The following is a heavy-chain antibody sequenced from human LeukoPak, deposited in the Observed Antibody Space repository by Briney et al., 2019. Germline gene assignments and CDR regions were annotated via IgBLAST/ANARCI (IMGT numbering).Heavy chain of an antibody. Sequence: PGGSLRLSCAASGFTFSSYWMHWVRQAPGKGLVWVSRINSDRSSTSYADSVKGRFTISRDNAKNTLYLQMNSLRAEDTAVYYCARDPEWLLYRYLDYWGQGTLVTVSS. V-gene: IGHV3-74*01. D-gene: IGHD3-3*01. CDR2: INSDRSST. CDR1: GFTFSSYW. CDR3: ARDPEWLLYRYLDY. J-gene: IGHJ4*02.